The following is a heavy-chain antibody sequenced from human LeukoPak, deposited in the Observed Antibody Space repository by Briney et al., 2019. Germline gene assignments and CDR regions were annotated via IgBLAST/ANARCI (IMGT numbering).Heavy chain of an antibody. CDR3: ARGYYNSNGYYQKLFVY. D-gene: IGHD3-22*01. V-gene: IGHV1-69*05. Sequence: GASVKVSCKASGGTFSSYAISWVRQAPGQGLEWMGRIIPIFGTANYAQKFQGRVTITTDESTSTAYMELSSLRSEDTAVYYCARGYYNSNGYYQKLFVYWGQGALVTVSS. CDR2: IIPIFGTA. CDR1: GGTFSSYA. J-gene: IGHJ4*02.